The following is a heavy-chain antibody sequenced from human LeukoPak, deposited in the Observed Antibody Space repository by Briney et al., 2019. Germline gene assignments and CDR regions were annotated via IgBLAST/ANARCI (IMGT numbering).Heavy chain of an antibody. Sequence: AGGSLRLSCAASGFTFSSYSMNWVRQAPGKGLEWVSYISSSSSTIYYVESVKGRFTISRDSAKNSLYLQMNSLRAEDTAVYYCARGSYSSSSGFDYWGQGTLVTVSS. CDR2: ISSSSSTI. CDR1: GFTFSSYS. J-gene: IGHJ4*02. D-gene: IGHD6-6*01. CDR3: ARGSYSSSSGFDY. V-gene: IGHV3-48*04.